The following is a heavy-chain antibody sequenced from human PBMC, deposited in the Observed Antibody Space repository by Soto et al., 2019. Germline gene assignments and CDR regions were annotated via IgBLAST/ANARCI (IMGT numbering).Heavy chain of an antibody. V-gene: IGHV1-2*02. D-gene: IGHD6-13*01. CDR3: ARDSKYSSSALVDY. CDR2: INPNSGGT. Sequence: QVQLVQSGAEVKKPGASVKVSCKAAGYTFTGYYMHWVRQAPGQGLEWMGWINPNSGGTNYAQKFLGRVTMTRDTSISTAYMELSRLRSDDTAVYYCARDSKYSSSALVDYWGQGTLVTVSS. J-gene: IGHJ4*02. CDR1: GYTFTGYY.